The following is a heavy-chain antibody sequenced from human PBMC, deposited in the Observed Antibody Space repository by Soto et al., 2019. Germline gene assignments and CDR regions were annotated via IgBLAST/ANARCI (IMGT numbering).Heavy chain of an antibody. J-gene: IGHJ5*02. D-gene: IGHD5-18*01. CDR3: ARVPGYSPDSWLGP. V-gene: IGHV1-69*12. CDR1: GGTFSSYA. Sequence: QVQLVQSGAEVKKPGSSVKVSCKASGGTFSSYAITWVRQAPGQGLEWMGGIIPIFGTANYAQKFQGRVTSPADESTGTAYMELGSVRSEDTAMYYCARVPGYSPDSWLGPWGQGTLVSVSS. CDR2: IIPIFGTA.